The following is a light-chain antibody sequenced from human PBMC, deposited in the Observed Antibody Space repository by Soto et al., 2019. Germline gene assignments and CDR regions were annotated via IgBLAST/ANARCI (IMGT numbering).Light chain of an antibody. V-gene: IGKV3-20*01. CDR3: HHYTRSPIFT. CDR1: QSVADNH. CDR2: DAS. Sequence: EVVLTQSPGTLSLSAGERATRSCRASQSVADNHLAWYQQKPGQAPRLLIYDASTRAAGIPDRFSGSGSGTDFTLTISRLEPEDFGVYFCHHYTRSPIFTFGPGTTVD. J-gene: IGKJ3*01.